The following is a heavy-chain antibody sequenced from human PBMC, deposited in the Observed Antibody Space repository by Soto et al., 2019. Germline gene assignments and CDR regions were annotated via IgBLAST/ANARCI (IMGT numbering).Heavy chain of an antibody. CDR1: EGTFNSYA. CDR3: ASGASRWYPYFLDS. V-gene: IGHV1-69*01. Sequence: QAQVVQSGAEVRKPGSSVKLSCKASEGTFNSYAIAWVRQAPGQGLEWMGGIIPYYNTLNYAQKFQDRVTITADDSTNSVYMELSSLRSDDTAVYFCASGASRWYPYFLDSWAQGTLVTVSS. D-gene: IGHD6-13*01. J-gene: IGHJ4*02. CDR2: IIPYYNTL.